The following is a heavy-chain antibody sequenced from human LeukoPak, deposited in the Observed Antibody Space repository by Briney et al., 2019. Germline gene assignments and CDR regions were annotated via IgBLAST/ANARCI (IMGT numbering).Heavy chain of an antibody. Sequence: PSETLSLTCTVSGGSISSYYWSWIRHPPGKGLEWIGYIYYSGSTNYNPSLKSRVTISVDTSKNQFSLKLSSVTAADTAVYYCARRRMGIFDYWGQGTLVTVSS. D-gene: IGHD3-16*01. J-gene: IGHJ4*02. V-gene: IGHV4-59*08. CDR2: IYYSGST. CDR3: ARRRMGIFDY. CDR1: GGSISSYY.